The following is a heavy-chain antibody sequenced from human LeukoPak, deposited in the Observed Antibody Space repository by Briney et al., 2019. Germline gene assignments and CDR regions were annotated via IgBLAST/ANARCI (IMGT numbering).Heavy chain of an antibody. Sequence: PGGSLSLSCAASGFTFSSYAMHWVRQAPGKGLEWGAVISYDGSNKYYADSVKGRFTISRDNSKNTLYLQMNSLRAEDTAVYYCARDQDNWNLNWFDPWGQGTLVTVSS. CDR1: GFTFSSYA. CDR2: ISYDGSNK. CDR3: ARDQDNWNLNWFDP. J-gene: IGHJ5*02. V-gene: IGHV3-30-3*01. D-gene: IGHD1-1*01.